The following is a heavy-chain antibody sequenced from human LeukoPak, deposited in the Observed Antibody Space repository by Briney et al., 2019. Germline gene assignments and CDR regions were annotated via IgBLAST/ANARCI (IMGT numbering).Heavy chain of an antibody. CDR1: GYTFTGYY. D-gene: IGHD5-12*01. CDR2: INPNSGGT. V-gene: IGHV1-2*02. CDR3: ARLSGYSGYELNFDY. J-gene: IGHJ4*02. Sequence: EASVKVSCKASGYTFTGYYMHWVRQAPGQGLEWMGWINPNSGGTNYAQKFQGRVTMTRDTSISTAYMELSRLRSDDTAVYYCARLSGYSGYELNFDYWGQGTLVTVSS.